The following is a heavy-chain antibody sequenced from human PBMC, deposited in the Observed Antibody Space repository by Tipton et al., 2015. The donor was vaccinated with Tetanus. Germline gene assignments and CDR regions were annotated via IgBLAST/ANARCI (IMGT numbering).Heavy chain of an antibody. D-gene: IGHD5-18*01. V-gene: IGHV4-39*01. CDR1: GGSISSSSYY. J-gene: IGHJ4*02. CDR3: ARVDTAMAGDY. CDR2: IYYSGST. Sequence: TLSLTCTVSGGSISSSSYYWGWIRQPPGKGLEWIGSIYYSGSTYYNPSLKSRVTISVDTSKNRFSLKLSSVTAADTAVYYCARVDTAMAGDYWGQGPLVTVSS.